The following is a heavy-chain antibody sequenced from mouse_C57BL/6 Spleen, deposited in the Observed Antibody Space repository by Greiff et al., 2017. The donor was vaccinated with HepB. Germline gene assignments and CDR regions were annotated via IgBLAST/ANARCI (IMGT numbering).Heavy chain of an antibody. V-gene: IGHV1-22*01. Sequence: EVQLQQSGPELVKPGASVKMSCKASGYTFTDYTMHWVKQSHGKSLEWIGYINPNNGGTSYKQKFKGKATLTVNKSSSTAYMELRSLTSEDSAVYYCRRIYYADEWFAYWGQGTLVTVSA. J-gene: IGHJ3*01. CDR1: GYTFTDYT. CDR3: RRIYYADEWFAY. CDR2: INPNNGGT. D-gene: IGHD2-13*01.